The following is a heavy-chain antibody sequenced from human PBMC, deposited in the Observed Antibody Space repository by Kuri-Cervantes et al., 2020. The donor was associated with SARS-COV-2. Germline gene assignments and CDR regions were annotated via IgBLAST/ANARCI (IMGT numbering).Heavy chain of an antibody. V-gene: IGHV3-30-3*01. CDR1: GFTFSSYA. CDR3: ARAPSENLVVPAAILGGISNNWFDP. CDR2: ISYDGSNK. D-gene: IGHD2-2*02. J-gene: IGHJ5*02. Sequence: GESLKISCAASGFTFSSYAMHWVRQAPGKGLEWVALISYDGSNKYYADSVKGRFTISRDNSKNTLYLQMNRLRAEDTAVYYCARAPSENLVVPAAILGGISNNWFDPWGQGTLVTVSS.